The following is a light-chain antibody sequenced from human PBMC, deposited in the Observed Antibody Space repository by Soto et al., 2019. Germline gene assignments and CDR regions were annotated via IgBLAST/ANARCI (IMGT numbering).Light chain of an antibody. Sequence: DIQMTQSPSSLSASVGGRVTITCRASQSISSYLNWYQQKPGKAPKLLISAASSLQSGVPSRFSGSGPGTDFTPTISSLQPEDFAAYYCQQSYSTPVTFGGGTKVEIK. V-gene: IGKV1-39*01. CDR2: AAS. J-gene: IGKJ4*01. CDR1: QSISSY. CDR3: QQSYSTPVT.